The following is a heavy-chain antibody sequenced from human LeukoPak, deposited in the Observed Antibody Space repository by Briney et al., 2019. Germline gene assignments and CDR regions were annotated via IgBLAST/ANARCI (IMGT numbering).Heavy chain of an antibody. CDR1: GFTFDDYA. CDR2: ISWNSGSI. CDR3: AKDMARWEVRDHYMDV. D-gene: IGHD3-10*01. J-gene: IGHJ6*03. Sequence: GGSLRLSCAASGFTFDDYAMHWVRQAPGKGLEWVSGISWNSGSIGYADSVKGRFTISRDNAKNSLYLQMNSLRAEDTALYYCAKDMARWEVRDHYMDVWGKGTTVTISS. V-gene: IGHV3-9*01.